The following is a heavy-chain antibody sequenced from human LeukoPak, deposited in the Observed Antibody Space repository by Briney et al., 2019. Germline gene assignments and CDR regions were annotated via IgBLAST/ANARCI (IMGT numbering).Heavy chain of an antibody. CDR2: ISSSGTTI. D-gene: IGHD3-22*01. J-gene: IGHJ3*02. V-gene: IGHV3-48*03. Sequence: GGSLRLSCAASGFTFSTYEMNWVRQAPGKGLEWVSYISSSGTTIYYADSAKGRFTISRDNAKNSLSLQMNSLRAEDTAVYYCARGGISMIVVVITPDAFDIWGQGTMVTVSS. CDR1: GFTFSTYE. CDR3: ARGGISMIVVVITPDAFDI.